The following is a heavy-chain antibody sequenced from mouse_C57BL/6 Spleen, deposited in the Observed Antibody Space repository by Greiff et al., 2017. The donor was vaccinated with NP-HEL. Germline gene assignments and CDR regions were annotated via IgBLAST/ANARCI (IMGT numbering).Heavy chain of an antibody. Sequence: VQLQQSGPGLVQPSQSLSITCTVSGFSFTSYGVHWVRQSPGKGLEWLGVIWSGGSTDYNAAFISRLTISKDNSKGQVFLKRNSLQADDAAVYYCAREGYGSSYAMDYWGQGTSVTVSS. CDR1: GFSFTSYG. CDR2: IWSGGST. V-gene: IGHV2-2*01. D-gene: IGHD1-1*01. CDR3: AREGYGSSYAMDY. J-gene: IGHJ4*01.